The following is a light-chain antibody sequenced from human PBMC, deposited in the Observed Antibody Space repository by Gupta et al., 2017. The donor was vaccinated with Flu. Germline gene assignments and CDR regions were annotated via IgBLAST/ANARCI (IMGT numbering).Light chain of an antibody. CDR1: KSVNSTF. V-gene: IGKV3-20*01. CDR3: QQARI. Sequence: TQSPGTLSLSPGERATLSCRASKSVNSTFLAGDQQKPGQAPRLLLYGASSRATGIPDRFSGSGSGTGFTRTISRLEPEDFAGYDCQQARIFGGGTKVEIK. CDR2: GAS. J-gene: IGKJ4*01.